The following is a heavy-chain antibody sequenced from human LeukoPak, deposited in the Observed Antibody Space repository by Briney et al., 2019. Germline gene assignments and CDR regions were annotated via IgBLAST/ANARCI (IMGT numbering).Heavy chain of an antibody. D-gene: IGHD3-10*01. J-gene: IGHJ4*02. Sequence: ASVKVSSKASGYTFSNYYMHWVRQAPGQGLEWMGISNPSGGSTNNAQKFQGRVSMTRDTSTSTVYMELSSLRSEDTAVYYCARDLGGSGSFWGQGTLVTVSS. CDR1: GYTFSNYY. CDR2: SNPSGGST. V-gene: IGHV1-46*01. CDR3: ARDLGGSGSF.